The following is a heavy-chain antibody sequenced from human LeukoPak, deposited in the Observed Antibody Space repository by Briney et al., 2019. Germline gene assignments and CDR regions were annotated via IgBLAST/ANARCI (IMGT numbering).Heavy chain of an antibody. Sequence: GGSLRLSCAASGFTFSSYAMSWVRQAPGKGLEWVAVIWYDGSNKYYADSVKGRFTISRDNSKNTLYLQMNSLRVEDTAVYYCARVTPYDSSGYYPDYWGQGTLVTVSS. CDR3: ARVTPYDSSGYYPDY. D-gene: IGHD3-22*01. V-gene: IGHV3-33*08. J-gene: IGHJ4*02. CDR1: GFTFSSYA. CDR2: IWYDGSNK.